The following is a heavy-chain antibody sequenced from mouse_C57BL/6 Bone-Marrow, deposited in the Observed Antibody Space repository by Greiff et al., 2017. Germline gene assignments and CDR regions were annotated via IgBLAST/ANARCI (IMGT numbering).Heavy chain of an antibody. CDR1: GFTFSSYT. Sequence: SGGGLVKPGGSLKLSCAASGFTFSSYTMSWVRQTPEKRLEWVATISGGGGNTYYPDSVKGRFTISRDNAKNTLYLQMSSLRSEDTALYYCARQPYYENWNFDVWGTGTTVTVSS. J-gene: IGHJ1*03. V-gene: IGHV5-9*01. D-gene: IGHD1-1*02. CDR2: ISGGGGNT. CDR3: ARQPYYENWNFDV.